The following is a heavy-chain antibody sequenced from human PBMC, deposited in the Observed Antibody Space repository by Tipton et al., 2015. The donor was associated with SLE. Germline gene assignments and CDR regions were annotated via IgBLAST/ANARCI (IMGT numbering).Heavy chain of an antibody. J-gene: IGHJ4*02. CDR2: IWYDGSNK. D-gene: IGHD6-6*01. V-gene: IGHV3-33*06. CDR3: ANEYSSSY. CDR1: GGSISSSSYY. Sequence: SLRLSCTVSGGSISSSSYYWGWIRQPPGKGLEWVAVIWYDGSNKYYADSVKGRFTISRDNSKNTLYLQMNSLRAEDTAVYYCANEYSSSYWGQGTLVTVSS.